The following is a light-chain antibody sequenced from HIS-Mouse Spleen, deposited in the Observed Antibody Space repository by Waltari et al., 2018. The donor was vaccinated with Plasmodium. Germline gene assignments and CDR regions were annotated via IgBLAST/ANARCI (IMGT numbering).Light chain of an antibody. CDR3: CSYAGSSTNWV. J-gene: IGLJ3*02. CDR2: EGS. CDR1: SSDVGGYNL. V-gene: IGLV2-23*01. Sequence: QSALTQPASVSGSPGQSITIPCTGTSSDVGGYNLVPWYQQHPGKAPKLMIYEGSKRPSGVSNRFSGSKSGNTASLTISGLQAEDEADYYCCSYAGSSTNWVFGGGTKLTVL.